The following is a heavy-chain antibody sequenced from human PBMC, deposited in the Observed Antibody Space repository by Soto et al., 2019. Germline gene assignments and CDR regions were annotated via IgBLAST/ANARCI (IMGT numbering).Heavy chain of an antibody. J-gene: IGHJ6*02. D-gene: IGHD3-10*01. Sequence: GGSLRLSCAASGFTFSSYAMSWVRQAPGKGLEWVSAISGSGGSTYYADSVKGRFTISRDNSKNTLYLQMNSLRAEDTAVYYCAKVSFGGLLWFGESPYYGMDVWGQGTTVTAP. CDR3: AKVSFGGLLWFGESPYYGMDV. V-gene: IGHV3-23*01. CDR1: GFTFSSYA. CDR2: ISGSGGST.